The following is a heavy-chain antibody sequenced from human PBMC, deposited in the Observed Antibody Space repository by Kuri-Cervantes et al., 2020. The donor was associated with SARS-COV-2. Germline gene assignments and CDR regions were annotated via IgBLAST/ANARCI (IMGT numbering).Heavy chain of an antibody. V-gene: IGHV4-4*07. J-gene: IGHJ3*02. D-gene: IGHD3-3*01. Sequence: SETLSLTCTVSGGSISSYYWSWIRQPAGKGLEWIGRIYTSGSTNYNPSLTSRVTISVDTSKNQFSLKLSSVTAADTAVYYCARRRITYYDFWSAPLGGAFDIWGQGTMVTVSS. CDR3: ARRRITYYDFWSAPLGGAFDI. CDR1: GGSISSYY. CDR2: IYTSGST.